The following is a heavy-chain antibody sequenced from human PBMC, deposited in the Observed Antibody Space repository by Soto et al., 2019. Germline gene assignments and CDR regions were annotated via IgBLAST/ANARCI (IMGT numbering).Heavy chain of an antibody. D-gene: IGHD6-6*01. CDR2: IVPMFGIP. V-gene: IGHV1-69*02. CDR1: GGTFSSYA. CDR3: ASGPYTSSSGGYYYYYMDV. Sequence: QVQLVQSGAEVKKPGSSVKVSCKASGGTFSSYAINWVRQAPGQGLEWMGRIVPMFGIPNFAPKFQGRVTMTADRSKTTAYMELSSLRSAYTAVYYCASGPYTSSSGGYYYYYMDVWGKGTTVTVSS. J-gene: IGHJ6*03.